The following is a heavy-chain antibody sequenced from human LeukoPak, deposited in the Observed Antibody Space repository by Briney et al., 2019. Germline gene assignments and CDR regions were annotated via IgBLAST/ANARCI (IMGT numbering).Heavy chain of an antibody. CDR1: GYSINSGYY. CDR2: LYHGGAT. CDR3: ARDRGYGGNDWDY. Sequence: SETLSLTCAVSGYSINSGYYWGWIRQPPGKGLEWIGSLYHGGATYINPSLERAVTIAVDTSKNQLSLKLSSVTAADTAVYYCARDRGYGGNDWDYWGQGTLVTVSS. D-gene: IGHD4-23*01. V-gene: IGHV4-38-2*01. J-gene: IGHJ4*02.